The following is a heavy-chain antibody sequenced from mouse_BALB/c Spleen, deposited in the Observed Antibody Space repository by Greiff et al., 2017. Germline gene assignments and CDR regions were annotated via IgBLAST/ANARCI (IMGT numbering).Heavy chain of an antibody. J-gene: IGHJ2*01. V-gene: IGHV3-2*02. Sequence: EVQLQQSGPGLVKPSQSLSLTCTVTGYSITSDYAWNWIRQFPGNKLEWMGYISYSGSTSYNPSLKSRISITRDTSKNQFFLQLNSVTTEDTATYYCAREAGAVDYWGQGTTLTVSS. CDR2: ISYSGST. CDR1: GYSITSDYA. CDR3: AREAGAVDY. D-gene: IGHD6-1*01.